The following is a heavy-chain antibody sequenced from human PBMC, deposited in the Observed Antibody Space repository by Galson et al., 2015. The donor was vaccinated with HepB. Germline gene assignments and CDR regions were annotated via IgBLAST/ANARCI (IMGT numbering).Heavy chain of an antibody. Sequence: PALVKPTQTLTLTCTFSGFSLNSRGVGVGWIRQPPGKALEWLALIFLDDDQRHTPLLKSRLSATHDTSKHHVVLKLTSVDPVDTATYYCAHMDLGLTSFAYWGQGTLVTVSS. D-gene: IGHD3/OR15-3a*01. CDR3: AHMDLGLTSFAY. CDR1: GFSLNSRGVG. V-gene: IGHV2-5*02. J-gene: IGHJ4*02. CDR2: IFLDDDQ.